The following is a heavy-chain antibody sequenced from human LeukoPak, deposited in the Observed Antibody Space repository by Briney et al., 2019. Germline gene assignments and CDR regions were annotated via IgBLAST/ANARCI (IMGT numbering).Heavy chain of an antibody. CDR2: ISSSSSTI. V-gene: IGHV3-48*04. Sequence: GGSLRLSCAASGFTFSSYSMNWVRQAPGKGLEWVSYISSSSSTIYYADSVKGRFTISRDNAKNSLYLQMNSLRAEDTAVYYCARVRTGTTWRYFQHWGQGTLVTVSS. CDR3: ARVRTGTTWRYFQH. CDR1: GFTFSSYS. J-gene: IGHJ1*01. D-gene: IGHD1-1*01.